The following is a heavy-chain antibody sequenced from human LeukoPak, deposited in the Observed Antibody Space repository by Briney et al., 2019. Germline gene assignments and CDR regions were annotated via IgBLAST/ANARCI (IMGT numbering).Heavy chain of an antibody. CDR3: ASGAWGASDY. CDR1: GGSFSGYY. Sequence: SETLSLTCAVYGGSFSGYYWSWIRQPPGKGLEWIGEINHSGSTNYNPSLKSRVTISVDTSKNQFSLKLSSVTAADTAVYYCASGAWGASDYWGQGTLVTVSS. V-gene: IGHV4-34*01. J-gene: IGHJ4*02. CDR2: INHSGST. D-gene: IGHD1-26*01.